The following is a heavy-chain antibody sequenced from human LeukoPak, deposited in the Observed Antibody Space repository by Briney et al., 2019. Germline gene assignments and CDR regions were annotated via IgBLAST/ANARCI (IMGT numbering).Heavy chain of an antibody. D-gene: IGHD6-13*01. CDR1: GGSISSGGYS. CDR2: IYHSGTT. V-gene: IGHV4-30-2*01. CDR3: ARESSSWSNWFDP. Sequence: PSQTLSLTCAVSGGSISSGGYSWSWIRQPPEKGLEWIGYIYHSGTTYYNPSLKSRVTISVDRSKNQFSLKLNSVTAADTAVYYCARESSSWSNWFDPWGQGTLVTVSS. J-gene: IGHJ5*02.